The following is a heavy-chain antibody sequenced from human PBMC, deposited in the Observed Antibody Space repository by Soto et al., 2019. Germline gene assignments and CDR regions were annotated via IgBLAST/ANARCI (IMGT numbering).Heavy chain of an antibody. D-gene: IGHD3-10*01. J-gene: IGHJ6*03. Sequence: SETLSLTCAVYGGSFSGYYWSWIRQPPGKGLEWIGEINHSGSTNYNPSLKSRVTISVDTSKNQFSLKLGSVTAADTAVYYCARALNERGVMVRGVIITQYYYYYMDVWGKGTTVTVSS. CDR2: INHSGST. CDR1: GGSFSGYY. CDR3: ARALNERGVMVRGVIITQYYYYYMDV. V-gene: IGHV4-34*01.